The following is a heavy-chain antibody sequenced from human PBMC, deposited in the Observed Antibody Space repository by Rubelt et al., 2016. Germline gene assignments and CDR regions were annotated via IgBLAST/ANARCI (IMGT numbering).Heavy chain of an antibody. CDR1: GGFINSHY. CDR2: IYYNGNT. J-gene: IGHJ4*02. V-gene: IGHV4-59*08. CDR3: ARLLSRSWQWDY. Sequence: QVQLQESGPGLVKPSETLSLTCTVSGGFINSHYWSWIRQPPGKGLEWIGYIYYNGNTKYNPSLKSRVTISTDTSKNQFSLKVRLGTAEDTAVYYCARLLSRSWQWDYWGQGALVTVSS. D-gene: IGHD6-13*01.